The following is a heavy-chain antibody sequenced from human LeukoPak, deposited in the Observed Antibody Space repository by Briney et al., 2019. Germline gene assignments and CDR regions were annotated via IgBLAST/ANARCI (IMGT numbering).Heavy chain of an antibody. D-gene: IGHD3-10*01. Sequence: SETLSLTCTVSGYSISSGYYWGWIRQPPGKGLEWIGSIYHSGSTYYNPSLKSRVTISVDTPKNQFSLKLSSVTAADTAVYYCARAVTYYYGSGIDYWGQGTLVTVSS. V-gene: IGHV4-38-2*02. CDR2: IYHSGST. CDR3: ARAVTYYYGSGIDY. J-gene: IGHJ4*02. CDR1: GYSISSGYY.